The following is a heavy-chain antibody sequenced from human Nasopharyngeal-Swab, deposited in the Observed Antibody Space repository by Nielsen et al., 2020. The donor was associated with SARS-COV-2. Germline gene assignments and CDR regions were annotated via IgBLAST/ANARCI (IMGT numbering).Heavy chain of an antibody. CDR1: GFTVNAGY. Sequence: GGSLRLSCAASGFTVNAGYMSWVRQAPGKGLEWVSVIYRGGSTYYADSMKGRFTISRDNSKNTLSLQMNSLRAEDTAVYYCAKGVGVVAATPFNWGQGTLVTVSS. V-gene: IGHV3-53*01. D-gene: IGHD2-15*01. J-gene: IGHJ4*02. CDR2: IYRGGST. CDR3: AKGVGVVAATPFN.